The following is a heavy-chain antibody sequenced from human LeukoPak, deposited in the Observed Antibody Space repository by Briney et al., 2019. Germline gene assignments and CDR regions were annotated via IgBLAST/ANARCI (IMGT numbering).Heavy chain of an antibody. D-gene: IGHD6-13*01. J-gene: IGHJ3*02. V-gene: IGHV1-69*13. CDR2: IIPIFGTA. CDR3: ARNGYSSSCSLSCDAFDI. Sequence: SVKVSCKASGGTLSSYAISWVRQAPGQGLEWMGGIIPIFGTANYAQKFQGRVTITADESTSTAYMELSSLRSEDTAVYYCARNGYSSSCSLSCDAFDIWGQGTMVTVSS. CDR1: GGTLSSYA.